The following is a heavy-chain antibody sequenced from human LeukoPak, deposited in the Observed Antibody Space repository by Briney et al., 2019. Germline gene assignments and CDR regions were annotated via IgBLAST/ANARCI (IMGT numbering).Heavy chain of an antibody. CDR1: GYTFTSYD. CDR3: ARAPDYYDSSGYRDTGHAFDI. CDR2: MSPDSGNT. V-gene: IGHV1-8*01. D-gene: IGHD3-22*01. Sequence: GASVKVSCKASGYTFTSYDVNWVRQATGQGLEWMGWMSPDSGNTGYAQKFQGRVTMTRDTSISTAYMELSRLRSDDTAVYYCARAPDYYDSSGYRDTGHAFDIWGQGTMVTVSS. J-gene: IGHJ3*02.